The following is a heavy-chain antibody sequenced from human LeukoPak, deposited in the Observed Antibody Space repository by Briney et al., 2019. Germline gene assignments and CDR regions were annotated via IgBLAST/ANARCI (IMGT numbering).Heavy chain of an antibody. CDR1: GFTFSGSA. CDR3: ATSLTGTDDYYYYYMDV. D-gene: IGHD1-7*01. Sequence: PGGSLRLSCAASGFTFSGSAMHWVRQASGKGLEWVGRIRSKANSYATAYAASVKGRFTISRDDSKNTAYLQMNSLRAEDTAVYYCATSLTGTDDYYYYYMDVWGKGTTVTVSS. CDR2: IRSKANSYAT. V-gene: IGHV3-73*01. J-gene: IGHJ6*03.